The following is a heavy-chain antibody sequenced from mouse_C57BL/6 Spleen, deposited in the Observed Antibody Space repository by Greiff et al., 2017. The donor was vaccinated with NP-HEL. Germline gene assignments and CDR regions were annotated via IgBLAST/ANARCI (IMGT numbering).Heavy chain of an antibody. CDR2: IDPSDSYT. CDR3: ARDSGTPFAY. D-gene: IGHD4-1*01. V-gene: IGHV1-59*01. Sequence: VKLQQPGAELVRPGTSVKLSCKASGYTFTSYWMHWVKQRPGQGLEWIGVIDPSDSYTNYNQKFKGKATLTVDTSSSTAYMQLSSLTSEDSAVYYCARDSGTPFAYWGQGTLVTVSA. CDR1: GYTFTSYW. J-gene: IGHJ3*01.